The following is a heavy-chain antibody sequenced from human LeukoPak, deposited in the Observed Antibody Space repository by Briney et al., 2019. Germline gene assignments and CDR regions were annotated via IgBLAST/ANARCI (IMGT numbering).Heavy chain of an antibody. Sequence: GGSLRLSCAASVFTFDDYSMHWVRQAPGKGLEWVSGISWNSGSIGYADSVKGRFTISRDNAKNSLYLQMNSLRAEDTALYYCAKDIDILTGYTPYGMDVWGQGTTVTVSS. J-gene: IGHJ6*02. CDR3: AKDIDILTGYTPYGMDV. D-gene: IGHD3-9*01. CDR2: ISWNSGSI. V-gene: IGHV3-9*01. CDR1: VFTFDDYS.